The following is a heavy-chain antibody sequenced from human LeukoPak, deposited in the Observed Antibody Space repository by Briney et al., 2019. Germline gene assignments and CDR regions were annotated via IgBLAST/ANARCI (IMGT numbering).Heavy chain of an antibody. V-gene: IGHV4-59*01. D-gene: IGHD6-6*01. CDR1: GGSISSYY. Sequence: TSETLSLTCTVSGGSISSYYWSWIRQPPGKGLEWIGYIYYSGSTNYNPSLKSRVTISVDTSKNQFSLKVSSVTAADTAVYYCASREYGSSSYYYMDVWGKGTTVTVSS. CDR2: IYYSGST. CDR3: ASREYGSSSYYYMDV. J-gene: IGHJ6*03.